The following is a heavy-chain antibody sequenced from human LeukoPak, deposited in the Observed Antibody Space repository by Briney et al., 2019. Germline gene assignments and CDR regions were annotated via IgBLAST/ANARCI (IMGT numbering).Heavy chain of an antibody. V-gene: IGHV1-69*05. J-gene: IGHJ3*02. D-gene: IGHD2-15*01. CDR2: IIPIFGTA. Sequence: SVKVSCKASGGTFSSYAISWVRQAPGQGLEWMGRIIPIFGTANYAQKFQGRVTITTDESTSTAYMELSSLRSEDMAVYYCARDRGIVVVVADYDAFEIWGQGTLVTVSS. CDR3: ARDRGIVVVVADYDAFEI. CDR1: GGTFSSYA.